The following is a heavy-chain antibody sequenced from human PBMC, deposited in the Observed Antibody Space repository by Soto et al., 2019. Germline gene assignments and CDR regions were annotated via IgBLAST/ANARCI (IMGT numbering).Heavy chain of an antibody. V-gene: IGHV3-13*01. Sequence: EVQLVESGGGLVQPGGSLRLSCAASGFTFSSHDMHWVRQVTGKGLEWVSGIDSAGDAKYPASVKGRFTISRENAKNSLHLKRKRLRAGDTAVYSCARGGIWGVSWNWFDTWGQGTLVTVSS. J-gene: IGHJ5*02. CDR2: IDSAGDA. CDR1: GFTFSSHD. CDR3: ARGGIWGVSWNWFDT. D-gene: IGHD3-10*01.